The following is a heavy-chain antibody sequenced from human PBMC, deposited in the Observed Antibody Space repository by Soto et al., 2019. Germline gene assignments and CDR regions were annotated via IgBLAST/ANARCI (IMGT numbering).Heavy chain of an antibody. D-gene: IGHD2-15*01. J-gene: IGHJ6*03. CDR2: IKQDGSEK. CDR3: ASIGSGGTTAHYYYYYYMDV. Sequence: GGSLRLSCAASGFTFSSYWMSWVRQAPGKGLEWVANIKQDGSEKYYVDSVKGRFTISRDNAKNSLYLQMNSLRAEDTAVYYCASIGSGGTTAHYYYYYYMDVWGKGTTVTVSS. V-gene: IGHV3-7*01. CDR1: GFTFSSYW.